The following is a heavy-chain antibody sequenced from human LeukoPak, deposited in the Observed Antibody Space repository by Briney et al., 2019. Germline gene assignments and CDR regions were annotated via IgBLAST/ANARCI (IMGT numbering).Heavy chain of an antibody. CDR3: ARHVYLPAAIQVIFWFDP. CDR1: GGSISSSSYY. J-gene: IGHJ5*02. Sequence: SETLSLTCTVSGGSISSSSYYWGWIRQPPGKGLEWIGSIYYSGSTYYNPSLKSRVTISVDTSKNQFSLKLSSVTAADTAVYYCARHVYLPAAIQVIFWFDPWGQGTLVTVSS. V-gene: IGHV4-39*01. D-gene: IGHD2-2*02. CDR2: IYYSGST.